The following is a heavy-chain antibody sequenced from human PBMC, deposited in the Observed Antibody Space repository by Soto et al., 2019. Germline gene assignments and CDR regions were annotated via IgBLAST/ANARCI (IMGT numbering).Heavy chain of an antibody. D-gene: IGHD2-21*02. CDR2: IWYDGSNK. V-gene: IGHV3-33*01. CDR3: ARGGDYDPFYFDY. CDR1: GFTFSSYG. Sequence: QVQLVESGGGVVQPGRSLRLSCAASGFTFSSYGMHWVRQAPGKGLEWVAVIWYDGSNKYYADSVKGRFTISRDNSKNTLYLQMNSLRAEDTAVHYCARGGDYDPFYFDYWGQGTLVTVSS. J-gene: IGHJ4*02.